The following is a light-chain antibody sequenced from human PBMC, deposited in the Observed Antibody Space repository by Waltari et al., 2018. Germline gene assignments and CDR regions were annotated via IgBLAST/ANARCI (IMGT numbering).Light chain of an antibody. CDR3: LLYYAGAQV. CDR1: TGAVTSAYY. J-gene: IGLJ3*02. CDR2: STD. Sequence: QTVVTQEPSLTVSPGGTVTLTCASNTGAVTSAYYPHWFQQKPGQAPRALIYSTDKKHSWTPARFSAFLLGDKAALTLSNVQPEDEAEYYCLLYYAGAQVFGGGTKLTVL. V-gene: IGLV7-43*01.